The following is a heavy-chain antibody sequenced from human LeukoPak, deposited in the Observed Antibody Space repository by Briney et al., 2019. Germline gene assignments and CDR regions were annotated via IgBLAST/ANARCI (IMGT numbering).Heavy chain of an antibody. Sequence: TGGSLRLSCAASGFTFSTYRMIWVRQAPGKGLEWVSYISSRSTTIYYADSVKGRFTISRDNAKNSLYLQMNSLRAEDTAVYYCARDYGDYCADYWGQGTLVTVSS. CDR1: GFTFSTYR. V-gene: IGHV3-48*04. CDR2: ISSRSTTI. J-gene: IGHJ4*02. CDR3: ARDYGDYCADY. D-gene: IGHD4-17*01.